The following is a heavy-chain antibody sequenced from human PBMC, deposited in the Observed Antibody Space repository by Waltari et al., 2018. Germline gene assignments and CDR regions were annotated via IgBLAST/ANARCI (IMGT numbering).Heavy chain of an antibody. D-gene: IGHD3-3*01. CDR1: GYTFTGYY. J-gene: IGHJ4*02. CDR2: INPNSGGT. V-gene: IGHV1-2*06. CDR3: ATLPLFGVVIEAQGY. Sequence: QVQLVQSGAEVKKPGASVKVSCKASGYTFTGYYMHWVRQAPGQGLEWMGRINPNSGGTNYAQKFQGRVTMTRDTSISTAYMELSRLRSDDTAVYYCATLPLFGVVIEAQGYWGQGTLVTVSS.